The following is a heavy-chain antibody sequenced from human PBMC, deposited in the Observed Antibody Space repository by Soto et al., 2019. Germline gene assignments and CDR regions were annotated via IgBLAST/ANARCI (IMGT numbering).Heavy chain of an antibody. D-gene: IGHD3-10*01. J-gene: IGHJ4*02. Sequence: GGSLRLSCAASGITFSNYNMNWVRQAPGKGLEWVSSISGSSSYIYYADSVKGRFTISRDNAKNSLYLQMNSLRAEDTAVYYCARDVVVRGVLDYWGQGTQVTVSS. V-gene: IGHV3-21*01. CDR3: ARDVVVRGVLDY. CDR2: ISGSSSYI. CDR1: GITFSNYN.